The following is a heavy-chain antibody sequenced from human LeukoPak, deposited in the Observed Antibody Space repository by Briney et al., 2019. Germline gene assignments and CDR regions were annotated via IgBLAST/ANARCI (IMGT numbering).Heavy chain of an antibody. CDR1: GYTFSNYW. CDR3: ARSHDSSGYYYLI. D-gene: IGHD3-22*01. CDR2: IYPDDPDT. J-gene: IGHJ4*02. V-gene: IGHV5-51*01. Sequence: GESLKISCEASGYTFSNYWIGWVRQMPGKGLEWMGIIYPDDPDTKYSPSFQGQVTISADKSISTAYLQWSSLKASDTAMYYCARSHDSSGYYYLIWGQGTLVTVSS.